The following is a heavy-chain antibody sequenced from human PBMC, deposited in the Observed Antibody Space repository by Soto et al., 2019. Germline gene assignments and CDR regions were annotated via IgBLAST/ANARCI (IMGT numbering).Heavy chain of an antibody. CDR2: ISSSSSYT. CDR3: ARVEGYCTNGVCYTGAFDY. J-gene: IGHJ4*02. V-gene: IGHV3-11*06. Sequence: PGGSLRLSCAASGFTFSDYYMSWIRQAPGKGLEWVSYISSSSSYTNYADSVKGRFTISRDNAKNSLYLQMNSLRAEDTAVYYCARVEGYCTNGVCYTGAFDYWGQGTLVTVS. CDR1: GFTFSDYY. D-gene: IGHD2-8*01.